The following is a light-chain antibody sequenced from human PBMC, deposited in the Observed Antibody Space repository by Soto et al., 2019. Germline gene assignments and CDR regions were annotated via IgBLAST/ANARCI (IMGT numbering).Light chain of an antibody. Sequence: EIVLTQSPATLSLSPGERATLSCRASQSVSSYLAWYQQKPGQAPRLLIYDASNRATGIPARFSGSGSGTDFTLTISSLAPEDCAVYYCQQRSNWPPLTFGGGNKVEIK. J-gene: IGKJ4*01. CDR1: QSVSSY. V-gene: IGKV3-11*01. CDR2: DAS. CDR3: QQRSNWPPLT.